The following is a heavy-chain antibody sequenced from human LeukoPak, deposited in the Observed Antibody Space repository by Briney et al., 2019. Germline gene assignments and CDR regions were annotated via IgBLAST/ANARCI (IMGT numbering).Heavy chain of an antibody. V-gene: IGHV3-30-3*01. D-gene: IGHD1-26*01. J-gene: IGHJ6*03. CDR3: ARETWELLSSGDYYYYMDV. CDR1: GFTFSSYA. Sequence: GGSLRLSCAASGFTFSSYAMHWVRQAPGKGLEWVAVISYDGSNKYYADSVKGRFTISRDNSKNTLYLQMNSLRAEDTAVYYCARETWELLSSGDYYYYMDVWGKGTTVTVSS. CDR2: ISYDGSNK.